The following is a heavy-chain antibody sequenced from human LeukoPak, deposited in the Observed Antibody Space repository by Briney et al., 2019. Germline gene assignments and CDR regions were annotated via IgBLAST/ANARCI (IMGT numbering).Heavy chain of an antibody. V-gene: IGHV3-23*01. CDR2: ISGRGGGT. CDR3: AKDLPSQLGFSYDAFDI. J-gene: IGHJ3*02. Sequence: PGGSLRLSCAASGFTFSSYAMSWVRQAPGKGLEWVSAISGRGGGTYYPASVKGRFTISRDNSKNTLYLQMSRLRAEDTAVYYCAKDLPSQLGFSYDAFDIWGQGTMVTVSS. D-gene: IGHD2-2*01. CDR1: GFTFSSYA.